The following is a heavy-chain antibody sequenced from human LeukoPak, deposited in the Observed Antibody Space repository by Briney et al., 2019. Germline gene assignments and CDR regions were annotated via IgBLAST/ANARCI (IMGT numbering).Heavy chain of an antibody. CDR1: GYTFTGYY. J-gene: IGHJ4*02. D-gene: IGHD4-11*01. CDR3: AREGSHYSNYGYFDY. V-gene: IGHV1-2*02. Sequence: ASVKVSCKASGYTFTGYYMHWVRQAPGQGLEWMGWINPNSGDTNYAQKFQGRVTMTRDTSINTAYMELSSLRSDDTAVYYCAREGSHYSNYGYFDYWGQGTLVTVSS. CDR2: INPNSGDT.